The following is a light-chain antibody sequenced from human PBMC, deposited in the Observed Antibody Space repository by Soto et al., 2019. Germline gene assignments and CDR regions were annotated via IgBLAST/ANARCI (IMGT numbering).Light chain of an antibody. J-gene: IGKJ1*01. Sequence: IQMTQSPSSLSASVGGRVTIICRASQTIIGYLNWYQQKPGKAPRIVINAASNLQSGVPSRFRGSRSETDCTLTITSLQPEDVATYYCQQSYTTPRTFGQGTKVDIK. CDR1: QTIIGY. CDR2: AAS. CDR3: QQSYTTPRT. V-gene: IGKV1-39*01.